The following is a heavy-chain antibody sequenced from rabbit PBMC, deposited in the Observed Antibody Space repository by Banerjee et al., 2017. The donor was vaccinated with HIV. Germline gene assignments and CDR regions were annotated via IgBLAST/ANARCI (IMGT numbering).Heavy chain of an antibody. Sequence: QSLEESGGGLVKPEGSLTLTCKASGFDLSSYYYMCWVRQAPGKGLEWIACIYGGSIGSTYYASWAKGRFTISRTSSTTVTLQMTSLTAADTATYFCARGDSYIYFNLWGPGTLVTVS. D-gene: IGHD6-1*01. CDR3: ARGDSYIYFNL. CDR1: GFDLSSYYY. V-gene: IGHV1S40*01. J-gene: IGHJ4*01. CDR2: IYGGSIGST.